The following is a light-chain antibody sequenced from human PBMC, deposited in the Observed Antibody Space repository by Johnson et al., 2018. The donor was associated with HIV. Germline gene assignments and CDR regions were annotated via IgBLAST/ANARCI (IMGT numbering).Light chain of an antibody. Sequence: QSVLTQPPSVSAAPGQKVTISCSGSSSNIGNFYVSWYQQLPETAPKLLIYKTNDRPSGIPDRFPGSKSVTSATLHITGLQPGDEADYYCGTWDSSLNTEVFGTGTKVTVL. CDR1: SSNIGNFY. V-gene: IGLV1-51*02. CDR2: KTN. J-gene: IGLJ1*01. CDR3: GTWDSSLNTEV.